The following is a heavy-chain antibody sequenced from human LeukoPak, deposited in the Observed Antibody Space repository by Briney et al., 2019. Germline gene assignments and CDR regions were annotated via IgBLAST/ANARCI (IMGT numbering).Heavy chain of an antibody. D-gene: IGHD3-3*01. CDR3: ATVGVGGALYFQH. J-gene: IGHJ1*01. V-gene: IGHV3-53*01. CDR1: GFTFSSYS. Sequence: GGSLRLSCAASGFTFSSYSMSWVRQAPGKGLEWVSVIYSGGSTCYADSVKGRFTISRDNSKNTVYLQMNSLRVEDTAVYYCATVGVGGALYFQHWGRGTLVIVSS. CDR2: IYSGGST.